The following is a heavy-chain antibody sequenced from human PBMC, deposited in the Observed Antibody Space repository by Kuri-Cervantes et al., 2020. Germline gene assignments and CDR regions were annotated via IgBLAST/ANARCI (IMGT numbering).Heavy chain of an antibody. CDR2: IYHSGST. D-gene: IGHD1-1*01. J-gene: IGHJ4*02. Sequence: GSLRLSCAVSGGSISSSNWWSWVRQPPGKGLEWIGEIYHSGSTNYNPSLKSRVTISVDTSKNQFSLKLSSVTAADTAVYYCASRRWVPRWLGFGYWGQGTLVTVSS. CDR1: GGSISSSNW. CDR3: ASRRWVPRWLGFGY. V-gene: IGHV4-4*02.